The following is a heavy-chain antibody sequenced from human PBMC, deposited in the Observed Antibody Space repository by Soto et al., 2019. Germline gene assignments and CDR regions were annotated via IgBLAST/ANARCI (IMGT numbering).Heavy chain of an antibody. CDR3: ARGINYYDSSGDSWFDP. CDR2: IYHTGTT. CDR1: GAPINRGDYS. V-gene: IGHV4-30-2*01. D-gene: IGHD3-22*01. J-gene: IGHJ5*02. Sequence: TLSLTCTVSGAPINRGDYSWTWIRPPPGKGLEWIGYIYHTGTTYYNMSLKSRVTISVDRSKNQFSLKLSSVTAADTAVYYCARGINYYDSSGDSWFDPWGQGTLVTVSS.